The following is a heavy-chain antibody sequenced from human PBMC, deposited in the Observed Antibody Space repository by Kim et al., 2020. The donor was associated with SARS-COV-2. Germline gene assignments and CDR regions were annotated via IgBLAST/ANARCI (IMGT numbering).Heavy chain of an antibody. J-gene: IGHJ4*02. CDR3: AKCPLQLVIYYFDY. V-gene: IGHV3-23*01. Sequence: ADSVKGRFTISRDNSKNTLYLQMNSLRAEDTAVYYCAKCPLQLVIYYFDYWGQGTLVTVSS. D-gene: IGHD6-13*01.